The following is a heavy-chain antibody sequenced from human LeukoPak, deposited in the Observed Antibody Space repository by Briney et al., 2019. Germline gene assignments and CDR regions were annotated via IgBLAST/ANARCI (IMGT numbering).Heavy chain of an antibody. CDR1: GFTFSSYS. D-gene: IGHD3-10*01. CDR3: ARELALVRGVISG. CDR2: ISSSSSYI. V-gene: IGHV3-21*01. Sequence: GGSLRLSCAASGFTFSSYSMNWVRQAPGKGLEWVSSISSSSSYIYYADSVKGRFTISRDNAKNSLYLQMNSLRAEDTAVYYCARELALVRGVISGWGQGTLVNVSS. J-gene: IGHJ4*02.